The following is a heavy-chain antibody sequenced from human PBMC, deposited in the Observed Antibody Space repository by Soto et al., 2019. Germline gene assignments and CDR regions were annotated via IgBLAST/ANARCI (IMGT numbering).Heavy chain of an antibody. CDR1: GGSLSGNY. D-gene: IGHD3-10*01. V-gene: IGHV4-34*01. J-gene: IGHJ4*02. Sequence: QVLLQQWGAGLLKPSETLSLTCAVYGGSLSGNYWTWIRQSPGKGLEWIGNINHSGSAIYNPSLKSRVTISVGSSXNXLFLELSSVTAADTAVYYCARARADYYGSENYYKGGFYYFDHWGQGTLVTVSS. CDR3: ARARADYYGSENYYKGGFYYFDH. CDR2: INHSGSA.